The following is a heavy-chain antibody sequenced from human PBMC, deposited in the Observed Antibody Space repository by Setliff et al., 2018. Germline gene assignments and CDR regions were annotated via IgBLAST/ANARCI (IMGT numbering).Heavy chain of an antibody. V-gene: IGHV3-74*01. Sequence: PGGSLRFSCAASGFTFSNYQMHWVRQAPGKGLVWVSRSNSDGSSTAYADSVKGRFTISRDNAKNSLYLQMNTLRAEDTAVYYCARVGYYSVSGGTSCYATRCYYYMDVWGKGTTVTVSS. CDR2: SNSDGSST. CDR1: GFTFSNYQ. J-gene: IGHJ6*03. D-gene: IGHD2-2*01. CDR3: ARVGYYSVSGGTSCYATRCYYYMDV.